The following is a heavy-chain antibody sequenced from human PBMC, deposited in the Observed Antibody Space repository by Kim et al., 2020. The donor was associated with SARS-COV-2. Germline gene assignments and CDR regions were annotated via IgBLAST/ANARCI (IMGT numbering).Heavy chain of an antibody. D-gene: IGHD3-9*01. V-gene: IGHV3-30*02. J-gene: IGHJ3*02. CDR3: AKGGYYDILTGYYVAFDI. Sequence: KGRFTISRDNSKNTLYLQMNSLRAEDTAVYYCAKGGYYDILTGYYVAFDIWGQGTMVTVSS.